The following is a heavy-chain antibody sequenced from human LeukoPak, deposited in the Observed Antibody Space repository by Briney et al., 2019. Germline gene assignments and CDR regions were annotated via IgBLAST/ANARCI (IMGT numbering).Heavy chain of an antibody. CDR3: ARDLYSGYDSFDY. J-gene: IGHJ4*02. Sequence: PSETLSLTCTVSGGSISSYYWSWMRQPAGKGLEYIGRIYSSGSTNYNPSLKSRLTMSVDTSKNQFSLKVNSVTAADTAVYYCARDLYSGYDSFDYWGQGTLVTVSS. CDR2: IYSSGST. V-gene: IGHV4-4*07. D-gene: IGHD5-12*01. CDR1: GGSISSYY.